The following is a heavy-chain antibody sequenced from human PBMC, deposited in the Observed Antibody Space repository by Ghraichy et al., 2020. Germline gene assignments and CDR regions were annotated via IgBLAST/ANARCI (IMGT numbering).Heavy chain of an antibody. D-gene: IGHD2-2*01. J-gene: IGHJ3*01. CDR2: ISWDSGTI. Sequence: SLNISCEASGFTFDDYAMHWVRQAPGKGLECVSSISWDSGTIGYADSVKGRFTISRDNAKNSLYLQMNSLRAEDTALYYCAKEGYCTSSSCSRALDLWGQGTMVTVSS. CDR1: GFTFDDYA. V-gene: IGHV3-9*01. CDR3: AKEGYCTSSSCSRALDL.